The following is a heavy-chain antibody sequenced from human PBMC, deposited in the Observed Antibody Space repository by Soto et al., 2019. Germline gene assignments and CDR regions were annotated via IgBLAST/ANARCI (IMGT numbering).Heavy chain of an antibody. CDR3: ARPQGRQQQLVYYYYYYGMDV. D-gene: IGHD6-13*01. CDR2: ISYDGSNK. Sequence: PGGSLRLSCAASGFTFNIYALHWVRQAPGKGLEWVAVISYDGSNKYYADSVKGRFTISRDNSKNTLYLQMNSLRAEDTAVYYCARPQGRQQQLVYYYYYYGMDVWGQGTTVTVSS. V-gene: IGHV3-30-3*01. CDR1: GFTFNIYA. J-gene: IGHJ6*02.